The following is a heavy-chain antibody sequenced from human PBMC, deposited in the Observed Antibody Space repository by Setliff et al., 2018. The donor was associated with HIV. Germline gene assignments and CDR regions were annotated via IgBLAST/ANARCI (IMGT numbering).Heavy chain of an antibody. Sequence: ASVKVSCKASGYTFTSYDISWVRQAPGQGLEWMGWISAYNGNTNYAQKLQGRVTMTTDTSTSTASMELRSLRSDDTAVYYCASEIGDYYDSSGYYPPTDYYYGMDVWGQGTTVTVSS. D-gene: IGHD3-22*01. CDR1: GYTFTSYD. CDR3: ASEIGDYYDSSGYYPPTDYYYGMDV. J-gene: IGHJ6*02. V-gene: IGHV1-18*01. CDR2: ISAYNGNT.